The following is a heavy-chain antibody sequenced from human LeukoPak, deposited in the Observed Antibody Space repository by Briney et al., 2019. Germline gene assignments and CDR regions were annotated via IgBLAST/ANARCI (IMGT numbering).Heavy chain of an antibody. CDR2: INTNTGNP. J-gene: IGHJ1*01. D-gene: IGHD6-13*01. CDR3: AREDLPDSSSWDPGAEYFQH. Sequence: VASVKVSCKASGYTFTSYAMNWVRQAPGQGLEWMGWINTNTGNPTYAQGFTGRFVFSLDTSVSTAYLQISSLKAEDTAVYYCAREDLPDSSSWDPGAEYFQHWGQGTLVTVSS. V-gene: IGHV7-4-1*02. CDR1: GYTFTSYA.